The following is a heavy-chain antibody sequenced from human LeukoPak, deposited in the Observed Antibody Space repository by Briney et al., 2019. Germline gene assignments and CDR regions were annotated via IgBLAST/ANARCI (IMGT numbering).Heavy chain of an antibody. CDR1: GLTFSSYG. CDR2: ISLDGSNK. D-gene: IGHD3-10*01. CDR3: AKDGEVSWFGPESY. J-gene: IGHJ4*02. Sequence: PGGSLRLSCAASGLTFSSYGMHWVRQAPGKGLEWVALISLDGSNKDYAESVKGRFTISRDSSKNTLYLQMNSLRAEDTAVYYCAKDGEVSWFGPESYWGQGTLVAVSS. V-gene: IGHV3-30*18.